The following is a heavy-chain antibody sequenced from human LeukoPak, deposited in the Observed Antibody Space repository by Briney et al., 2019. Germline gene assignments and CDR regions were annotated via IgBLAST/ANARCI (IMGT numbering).Heavy chain of an antibody. CDR1: GFTVSSNY. CDR2: IYSGGST. J-gene: IGHJ4*02. V-gene: IGHV3-66*01. D-gene: IGHD3-10*01. CDR3: ARACFMVRGVVLDY. Sequence: PGGSLRLSCAASGFTVSSNYMSWVRQAPGKGLEWVSVIYSGGSTYYADSVKGRFTISRDNSKNTLYLQMNSLRAEDTAVYYCARACFMVRGVVLDYWGQGTLVTVSS.